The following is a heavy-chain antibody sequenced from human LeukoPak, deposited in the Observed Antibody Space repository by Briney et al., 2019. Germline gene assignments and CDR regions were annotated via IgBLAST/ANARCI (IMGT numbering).Heavy chain of an antibody. CDR2: ISAYNGNT. CDR3: AREYCSSTSCYPDI. CDR1: GSTFTSYG. D-gene: IGHD2-2*01. V-gene: IGHV1-18*01. J-gene: IGHJ3*02. Sequence: ASVKVSCKASGSTFTSYGISWERQAPGQGLEWMGWISAYNGNTNYAQKLQGRVTMTTDTSTSTAYMELRSLRSDDTAVYYCAREYCSSTSCYPDIWGQGTMVTVSS.